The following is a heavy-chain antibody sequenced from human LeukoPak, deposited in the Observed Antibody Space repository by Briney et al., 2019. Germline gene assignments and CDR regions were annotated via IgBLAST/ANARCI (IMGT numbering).Heavy chain of an antibody. CDR2: INPSSCGT. CDR3: ARNSLPKKSSSIVNRNCFHP. CDR1: VYTFTGCY. V-gene: IGHV1-2*02. D-gene: IGHD2-15*01. Sequence: SVTVSLTCSVYTFTGCYRHGVRQAPGQGLEWVGCINPSSCGTNYAQKFQGRVTMARDTSISTAYMELSRLRSDDTAVYYCARNSLPKKSSSIVNRNCFHPWGQGTLVTVSS. J-gene: IGHJ5*02.